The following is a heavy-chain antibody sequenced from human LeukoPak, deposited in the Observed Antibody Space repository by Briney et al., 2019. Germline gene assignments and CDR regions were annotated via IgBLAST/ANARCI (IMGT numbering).Heavy chain of an antibody. D-gene: IGHD3-22*01. CDR2: VNPKNGET. CDR1: GYRFSDYY. J-gene: IGHJ4*02. Sequence: ASVKVSCKASGYRFSDYYIHWVQQAPGKGLEWMGRVNPKNGETMYVGKLLGRISIIADTSTDTVYMELSSLRSEDTAVYYCATPSGSYFGYYYFHWWGQGTLVTVSS. CDR3: ATPSGSYFGYYYFHW. V-gene: IGHV1-69-2*01.